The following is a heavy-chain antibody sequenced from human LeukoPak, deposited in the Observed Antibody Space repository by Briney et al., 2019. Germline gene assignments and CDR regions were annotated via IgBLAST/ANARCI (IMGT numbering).Heavy chain of an antibody. Sequence: ASVKVSCKASGGTFSSYAISWVRQAPGQGLEWMGRIIPIFGTANYAQKFQGRVTITTDESTSTAYMELSSLRSEDTAVYYCASYCSGGSCYHTDYWGQGTLVPVSS. CDR1: GGTFSSYA. D-gene: IGHD2-15*01. CDR3: ASYCSGGSCYHTDY. J-gene: IGHJ4*02. CDR2: IIPIFGTA. V-gene: IGHV1-69*05.